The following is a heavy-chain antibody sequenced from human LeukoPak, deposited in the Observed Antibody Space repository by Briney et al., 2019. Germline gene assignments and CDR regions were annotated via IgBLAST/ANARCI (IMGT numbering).Heavy chain of an antibody. CDR1: GYTFTRYG. Sequence: ASVKVSCKASGYTFTRYGISWVRQAPGQGLEWMGWINPNNGNTNYVQKLQGRVTMTTDTSTSTAYMELRSLRSDDTAVYSCARVGYDSSGHHRYAFDIWGQGTIVTVSS. CDR2: INPNNGNT. CDR3: ARVGYDSSGHHRYAFDI. D-gene: IGHD3-22*01. V-gene: IGHV1-18*01. J-gene: IGHJ3*02.